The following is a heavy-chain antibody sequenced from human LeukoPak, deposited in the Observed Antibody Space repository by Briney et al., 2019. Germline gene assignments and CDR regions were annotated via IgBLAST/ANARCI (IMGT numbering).Heavy chain of an antibody. Sequence: GASVKVSCKVSGYTLTELSMHWVRQAPGKGLEWMGGFDPEDGETIYAQKFQGRVTMTEDTSTDTAYMELSSLRSEDTAVYYCATALGYCSGGSCSNLGYYFDYWGQGTLVTVSS. CDR3: ATALGYCSGGSCSNLGYYFDY. J-gene: IGHJ4*02. V-gene: IGHV1-24*01. D-gene: IGHD2-15*01. CDR2: FDPEDGET. CDR1: GYTLTELS.